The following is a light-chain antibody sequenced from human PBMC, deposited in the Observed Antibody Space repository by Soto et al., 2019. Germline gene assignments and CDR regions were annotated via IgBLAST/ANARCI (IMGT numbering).Light chain of an antibody. CDR3: SSYTGSSTFV. CDR2: DVN. Sequence: QSVLTQPASVSGSPGQSITISCTGTSSDVGGYDYVSWYQQLPGKAPKLLIYDVNNRPSGVSHRFSGSKSGNTASLTISGLQAEDETDYYCSSYTGSSTFVFGTRTKVTV. CDR1: SSDVGGYDY. J-gene: IGLJ1*01. V-gene: IGLV2-14*01.